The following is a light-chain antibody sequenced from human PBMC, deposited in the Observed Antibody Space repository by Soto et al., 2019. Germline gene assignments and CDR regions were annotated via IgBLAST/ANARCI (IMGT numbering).Light chain of an antibody. J-gene: IGKJ5*01. Sequence: ETVLTQSPATLSLSPGERATLSCRASQSVGTYLAWYQQKPGQAPRLLIYDASNRATGIPARFSGSGSGTDFTVTFSILELEDFAVYYCHQRSNWPPITFGQGTRLEI. CDR3: HQRSNWPPIT. V-gene: IGKV3-11*01. CDR1: QSVGTY. CDR2: DAS.